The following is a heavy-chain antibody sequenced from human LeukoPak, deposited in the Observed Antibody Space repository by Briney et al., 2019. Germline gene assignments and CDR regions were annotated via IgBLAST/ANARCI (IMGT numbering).Heavy chain of an antibody. CDR1: GFTFSSYA. J-gene: IGHJ4*02. Sequence: SGGSLRLSCAASGFTFSSYAMHWVRQAPGKGLEWVAVISYDGSNKYYADSVKGRFTISRDNSKNTLYLQMNSLRAEDTAVYYCARDRMGYSSFVFDYWGQGTLVTVSS. D-gene: IGHD6-13*01. CDR2: ISYDGSNK. CDR3: ARDRMGYSSFVFDY. V-gene: IGHV3-30-3*01.